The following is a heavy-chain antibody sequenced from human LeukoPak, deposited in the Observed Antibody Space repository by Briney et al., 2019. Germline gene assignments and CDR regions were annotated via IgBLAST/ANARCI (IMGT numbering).Heavy chain of an antibody. V-gene: IGHV3-66*01. D-gene: IGHD4-17*01. CDR2: IYSDGKT. CDR1: GLSVSGNY. Sequence: GGSLRLSCTASGLSVSGNYWHWVRQAPGKALEWVSIIYSDGKTLYTKSVKGRFTFSRDESKNTFYLQMNSLRAEDTAVYFCTYGDYPLTYWGQGTLVTVSS. J-gene: IGHJ4*02. CDR3: TYGDYPLTY.